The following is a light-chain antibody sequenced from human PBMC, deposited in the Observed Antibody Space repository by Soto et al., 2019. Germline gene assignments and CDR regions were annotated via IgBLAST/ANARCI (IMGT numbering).Light chain of an antibody. J-gene: IGKJ4*01. CDR1: RGIGST. CDR2: ETS. Sequence: EVVMTQSPATLSASPGERATLSCRASRGIGSTLAWYQQKPGKTPRLLIYETSTMATGVPARFIGSASGTEFTLTITSLQSEDFAVYYCQHYVNWPLTFGEGTKVDIK. V-gene: IGKV3-15*01. CDR3: QHYVNWPLT.